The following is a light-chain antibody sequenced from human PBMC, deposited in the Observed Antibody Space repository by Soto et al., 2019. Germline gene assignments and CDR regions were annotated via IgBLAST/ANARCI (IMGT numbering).Light chain of an antibody. Sequence: QSVLTQPAFVSGSPGQSITISCTGSGGDVGSYDLVSWYQQMVGKAPKLLIFEVSRRPSGVSDRFSGSKSGNTASLTISGLQAEDEDDFFCCSYAGSGAWVFGGGTKLTVL. CDR3: CSYAGSGAWV. CDR1: GGDVGSYDL. V-gene: IGLV2-23*02. CDR2: EVS. J-gene: IGLJ3*02.